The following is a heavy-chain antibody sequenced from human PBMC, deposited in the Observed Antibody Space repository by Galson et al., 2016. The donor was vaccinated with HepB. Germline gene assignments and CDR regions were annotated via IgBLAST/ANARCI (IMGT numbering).Heavy chain of an antibody. CDR3: TREGHGGFDY. CDR2: IKQDGSEK. V-gene: IGHV3-7*01. Sequence: LRLSCAASGFTLSSHWMNWVRQAPGSGLEWVANIKQDGSEKGYVDSVEGRFTISRDNAKNSLHLQMNSLRVEDTGVYYCTREGHGGFDYWGQGTLVIVSS. D-gene: IGHD3-16*01. J-gene: IGHJ4*02. CDR1: GFTLSSHW.